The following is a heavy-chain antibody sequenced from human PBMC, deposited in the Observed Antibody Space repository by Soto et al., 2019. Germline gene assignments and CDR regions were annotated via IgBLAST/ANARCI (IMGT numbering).Heavy chain of an antibody. D-gene: IGHD4-4*01. CDR3: ARDSSNFFDY. J-gene: IGHJ4*02. Sequence: QVQLVQSGGEVQKPGASVKVSCKTSGYTFVTYYISWLRQAPGQGIEWIGWISPHNGKTNYIQSLQGRVTMTADTSAGTAYMELRSLKSNDTAVYFCARDSSNFFDYWGQGTLVTVSS. CDR1: GYTFVTYY. V-gene: IGHV1-18*01. CDR2: ISPHNGKT.